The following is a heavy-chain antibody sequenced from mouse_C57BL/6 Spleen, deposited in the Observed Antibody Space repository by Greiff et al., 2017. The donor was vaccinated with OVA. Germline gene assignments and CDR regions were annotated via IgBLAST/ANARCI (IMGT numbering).Heavy chain of an antibody. V-gene: IGHV1-69*01. Sequence: VQLQQPGAELVMPGASVKLSCKASGYTFTSYWMHWVKQRPGQGLEWIGEIDPSDSYTNYNQKFKGKSTLTVDKSSSTAYMQLSSLTSEDSAVYYCARRSVLGYYAMDYWGQGTSVTVSS. CDR1: GYTFTSYW. D-gene: IGHD4-1*01. J-gene: IGHJ4*01. CDR3: ARRSVLGYYAMDY. CDR2: IDPSDSYT.